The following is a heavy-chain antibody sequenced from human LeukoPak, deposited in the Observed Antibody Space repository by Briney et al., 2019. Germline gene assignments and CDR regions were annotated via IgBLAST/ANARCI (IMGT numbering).Heavy chain of an antibody. V-gene: IGHV3-23*01. J-gene: IGHJ4*02. CDR2: ISGSGGNT. CDR3: AKEGFGD. CDR1: GFTFTSYA. Sequence: GGSLRLSCTASGFTFTSYAMSWVRQAPGKGLEWVSTISGSGGNTYYADSVKGRFTISRDNPKNTVYLQMNSLRADDTALYYCAKEGFGDWGQGTLVTVSS. D-gene: IGHD3-10*01.